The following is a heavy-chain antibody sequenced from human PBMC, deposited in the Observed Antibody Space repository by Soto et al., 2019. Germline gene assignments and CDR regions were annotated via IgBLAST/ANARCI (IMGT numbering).Heavy chain of an antibody. CDR2: ISYDGINK. Sequence: QVQLVESGGGVVQPGRSLRLSCAASGFTFSSYGMHWVRQAPGKGLEWVAVISYDGINKYYADSVKGRFTISRDNSKNTLYLQMNSLRAEDTAVYYCAKGYGADYWGQGTLVTVSS. D-gene: IGHD3-16*01. CDR1: GFTFSSYG. J-gene: IGHJ4*02. CDR3: AKGYGADY. V-gene: IGHV3-30*18.